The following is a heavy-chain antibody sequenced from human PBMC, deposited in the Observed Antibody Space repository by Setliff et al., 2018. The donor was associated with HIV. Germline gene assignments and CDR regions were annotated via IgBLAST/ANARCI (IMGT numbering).Heavy chain of an antibody. CDR3: ARGHLDRDYWEDIVGNWFAP. J-gene: IGHJ5*02. D-gene: IGHD2-21*01. V-gene: IGHV1-8*01. CDR1: GYTFTNSD. CDR2: MNPKSGNT. Sequence: ASVKVSCKASGYTFTNSDINWVRQAPGQGLEWMGWMNPKSGNTGYAQKFQGRVTMTSNTYIGTAYMELSSLTSEDTAVYYCARGHLDRDYWEDIVGNWFAPWGQGTLVTVSS.